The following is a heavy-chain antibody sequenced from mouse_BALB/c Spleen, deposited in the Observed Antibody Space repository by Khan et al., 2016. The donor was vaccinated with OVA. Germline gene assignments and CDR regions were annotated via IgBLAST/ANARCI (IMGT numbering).Heavy chain of an antibody. J-gene: IGHJ3*01. CDR2: INPSNGGT. CDR3: TRGGYGSPFAY. Sequence: QVQLKQSGAELVKPGASVKLSCKASGYTFTSYYMYWVKQRPGQGLEWIGEINPSNGGTNVNEKFKSKATLTVDKSSSTAYMEVSSLTSEDSAVYYYTRGGYGSPFAYWGQGTLVTVSA. CDR1: GYTFTSYY. D-gene: IGHD1-1*01. V-gene: IGHV1S81*02.